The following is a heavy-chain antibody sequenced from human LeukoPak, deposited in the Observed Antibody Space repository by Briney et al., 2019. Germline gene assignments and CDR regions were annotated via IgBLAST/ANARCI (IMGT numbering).Heavy chain of an antibody. CDR3: ARDDPYDRSGYERY. Sequence: GGSLTLSCSTSGFTFSDYYRRWIRQAPGKGREGVSYISSSGSTVYYADSVKGRFTISRSNAKNSMYVQMNRLSAEQTAVYYCARDDPYDRSGYERYWGQGTLVTVSS. V-gene: IGHV3-11*04. D-gene: IGHD3-22*01. J-gene: IGHJ4*02. CDR2: ISSSGSTV. CDR1: GFTFSDYY.